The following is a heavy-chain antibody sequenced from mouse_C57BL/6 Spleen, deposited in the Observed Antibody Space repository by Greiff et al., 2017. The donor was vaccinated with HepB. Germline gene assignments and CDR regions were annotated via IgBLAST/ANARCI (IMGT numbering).Heavy chain of an antibody. CDR3: AREVNSPLYFDV. D-gene: IGHD2-1*01. Sequence: VKLQESGPELVKPGASVKISCKASGYAFSSSWMNWVKQRPGKGLEWIGRIYPGDGDTNYNGKFKGKATLTADKSSSTAYMQLSSLTSEDSAVDFCAREVNSPLYFDVWGTGTTVTVSS. CDR1: GYAFSSSW. J-gene: IGHJ1*03. V-gene: IGHV1-82*01. CDR2: IYPGDGDT.